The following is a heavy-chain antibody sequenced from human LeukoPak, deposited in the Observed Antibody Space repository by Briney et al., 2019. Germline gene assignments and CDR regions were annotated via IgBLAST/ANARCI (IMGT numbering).Heavy chain of an antibody. CDR2: ISSSSSYI. J-gene: IGHJ4*02. V-gene: IGHV3-21*04. CDR3: ARGTRPRFDY. D-gene: IGHD6-6*01. Sequence: GGSLRLSCAASGFTFSSYSMNWVRQAPGKGLEWVSSISSSSSYIYYADSVKGRFTISRDNAKNSLYLQMNSLRAEDTAVYYCARGTRPRFDYWGQGTLVTVSS. CDR1: GFTFSSYS.